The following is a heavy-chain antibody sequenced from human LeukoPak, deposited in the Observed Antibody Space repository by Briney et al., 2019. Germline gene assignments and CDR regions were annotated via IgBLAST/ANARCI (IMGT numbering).Heavy chain of an antibody. Sequence: SGGSLRLSCAASGFTVSSNYMSWVRQAPGKGLEWVSVIYSGGSTYYADSVKGRFTISRDNSKNTLYLQMNSLRAEDTAVYYCAKGAGYSSIWYGLFDCWGQGPLVTVSS. CDR2: IYSGGST. D-gene: IGHD6-13*01. J-gene: IGHJ4*02. V-gene: IGHV3-66*01. CDR1: GFTVSSNY. CDR3: AKGAGYSSIWYGLFDC.